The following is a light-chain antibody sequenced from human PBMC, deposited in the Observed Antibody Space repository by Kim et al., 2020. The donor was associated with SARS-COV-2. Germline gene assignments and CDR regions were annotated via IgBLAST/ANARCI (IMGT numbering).Light chain of an antibody. J-gene: IGLJ2*01. Sequence: VCPGQPASITCSGDKLGDKYACWYQQKPGQSPVLVIYQDSKRPSGIPGRFSGSNSGNTATLTISGTQAMDEADYYCQAWDSSTAVFGGGTKLTVL. CDR3: QAWDSSTAV. CDR1: KLGDKY. V-gene: IGLV3-1*01. CDR2: QDS.